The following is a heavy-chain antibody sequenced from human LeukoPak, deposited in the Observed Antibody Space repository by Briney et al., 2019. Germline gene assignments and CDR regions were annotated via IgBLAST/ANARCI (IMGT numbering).Heavy chain of an antibody. V-gene: IGHV3-23*01. CDR2: ISGSGGST. CDR1: GFTFSSYA. Sequence: GGSLRLSCAASGFTFSSYAMSWVRQAPVKGLEWVSAISGSGGSTYYADSVKGRFTISRDNSKNTLYLQMNSLRAEDTAVYYCAKVVPYYDFWSGSPTTKGMDVWGQGTTVTVSS. J-gene: IGHJ6*02. D-gene: IGHD3-3*01. CDR3: AKVVPYYDFWSGSPTTKGMDV.